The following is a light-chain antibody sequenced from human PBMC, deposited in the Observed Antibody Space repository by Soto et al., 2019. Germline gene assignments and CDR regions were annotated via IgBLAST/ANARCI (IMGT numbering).Light chain of an antibody. J-gene: IGKJ1*01. Sequence: EIVLTQSPGTLSLSPGERATLSCRASQSVSSSFLAWFQQKPGQPPRLLIYGASSRATGIPDRFSGSGSGTDFTLTISRLEPEDFAVYHCQQYGSLSWTFGQGTKVEIK. CDR1: QSVSSSF. CDR2: GAS. V-gene: IGKV3-20*01. CDR3: QQYGSLSWT.